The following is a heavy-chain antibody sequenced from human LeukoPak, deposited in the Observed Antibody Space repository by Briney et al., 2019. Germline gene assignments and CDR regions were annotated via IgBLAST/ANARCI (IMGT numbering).Heavy chain of an antibody. Sequence: ASVKVSCKASGYTFTHYYMHWVRQAPGQGFEWMGWINPNDGDTNYAQKFKGSVTMTRDTSISTAHMEVSRLRSDDTAVYYCARANFPYCSSSTCLFDYWGQGTLVIVSS. CDR3: ARANFPYCSSSTCLFDY. D-gene: IGHD2-2*01. CDR1: GYTFTHYY. J-gene: IGHJ4*02. CDR2: INPNDGDT. V-gene: IGHV1-2*02.